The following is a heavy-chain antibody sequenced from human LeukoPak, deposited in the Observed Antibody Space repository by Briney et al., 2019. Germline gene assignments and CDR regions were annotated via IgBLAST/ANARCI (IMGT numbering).Heavy chain of an antibody. V-gene: IGHV3-20*04. J-gene: IGHJ6*02. Sequence: RPGGSLRLSCAASGFTFSSHWVHWVRQAPGKGLEWVSGINWNADSTGYADSVKGRFTISKDNAKNSLFLQMNSLRAEDTAMYYCARAILSDPKYYGMDVWGQGTTVTVSS. CDR1: GFTFSSHW. D-gene: IGHD3-9*01. CDR2: INWNADST. CDR3: ARAILSDPKYYGMDV.